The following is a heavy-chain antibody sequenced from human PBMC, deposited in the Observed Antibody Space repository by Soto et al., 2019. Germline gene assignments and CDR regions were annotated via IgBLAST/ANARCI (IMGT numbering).Heavy chain of an antibody. CDR3: ARDNDGGYNAASPFDY. V-gene: IGHV1-18*01. CDR2: ISADNGNT. CDR1: GYTFTTYG. D-gene: IGHD5-18*01. Sequence: GASVKVSCKASGYTFTTYGISWVRQAPGQGLEWMGWISADNGNTHYAQKVQDRVTMTTDTSTTTAYMELRSLTSDDTAVYYCARDNDGGYNAASPFDYWGQGTLVTVSS. J-gene: IGHJ4*02.